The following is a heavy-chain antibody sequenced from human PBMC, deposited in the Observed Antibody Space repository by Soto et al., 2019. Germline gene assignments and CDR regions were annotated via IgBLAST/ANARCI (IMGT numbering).Heavy chain of an antibody. D-gene: IGHD3-3*01. V-gene: IGHV1-2*04. CDR3: ARSTVSSGYSY. CDR2: INPNSGGT. CDR1: GYTFTGYY. Sequence: ASVKVSCKASGYTFTGYYMHWVRQAPGQGLEWMGWINPNSGGTNYAQKFQGWVTMTRGTSISTAYMELSRLRSDDTAVYYCARSTVSSGYSYWGQGTLVTVSS. J-gene: IGHJ4*02.